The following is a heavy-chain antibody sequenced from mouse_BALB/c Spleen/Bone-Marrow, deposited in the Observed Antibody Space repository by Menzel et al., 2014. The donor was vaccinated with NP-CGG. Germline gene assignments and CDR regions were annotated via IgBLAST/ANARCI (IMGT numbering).Heavy chain of an antibody. CDR1: GYAFSSSW. CDR3: AKSGPYDYAMDY. Sequence: QVQLQQSGPELVKPGASVKISCKASGYAFSSSWMNWVKQRPGQGLGWIGRIYPGDGDTNYNGKFKGKATLTADKSSSTAYMQLSSLTSVDSAVYFCAKSGPYDYAMDYWGQGTSVTVSS. D-gene: IGHD1-3*01. J-gene: IGHJ4*01. V-gene: IGHV1-82*01. CDR2: IYPGDGDT.